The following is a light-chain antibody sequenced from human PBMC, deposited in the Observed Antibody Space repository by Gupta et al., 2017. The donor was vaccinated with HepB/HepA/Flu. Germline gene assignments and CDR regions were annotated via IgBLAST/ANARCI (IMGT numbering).Light chain of an antibody. CDR3: QQRDDWPPVCI. Sequence: EIVVTQSPATLSLSPGDRATLSCTASQGIRSYLAWYQQRPGQPPRLLIYDTSNRAPGIPARCSGSGAGTDFNLTISSLEPEDFAVYYCQQRDDWPPVCIFGQGTKLEIK. V-gene: IGKV3-11*01. CDR1: QGIRSY. J-gene: IGKJ2*04. CDR2: DTS.